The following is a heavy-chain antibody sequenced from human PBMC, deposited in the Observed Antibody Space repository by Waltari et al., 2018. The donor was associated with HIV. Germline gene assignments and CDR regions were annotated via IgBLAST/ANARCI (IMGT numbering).Heavy chain of an antibody. CDR2: IYSSGSF. D-gene: IGHD3-3*01. V-gene: IGHV4-4*07. CDR1: GDSISSYY. J-gene: IGHJ6*02. Sequence: QVQLQESGPGLVKPSETLSLTCTVSGDSISSYYWSWIRQPAGKGLEWIGRIYSSGSFDYNPSLKSRVTMSVDTSKNQFSLKLTSVTAADTAVYYCARDHQDLWSGYYKIYYYYAMDVWGQGTTVTVSS. CDR3: ARDHQDLWSGYYKIYYYYAMDV.